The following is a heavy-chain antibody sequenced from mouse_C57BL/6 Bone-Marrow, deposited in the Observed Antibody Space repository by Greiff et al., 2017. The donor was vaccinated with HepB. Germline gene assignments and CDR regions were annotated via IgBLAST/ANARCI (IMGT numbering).Heavy chain of an antibody. V-gene: IGHV1-74*01. J-gene: IGHJ1*03. CDR2: IHPSDSDT. D-gene: IGHD1-1*01. CDR3: AIAGYYGSSYWYFDV. CDR1: GYTFTSYW. Sequence: QVHVKQPGAELVKPGASVKVSCKASGYTFTSYWIHWVKQRPGQGLEWIGRIHPSDSDTNYNQKFKGKATLTVDKSSSTAYMQLSSLTSEDSAVYYCAIAGYYGSSYWYFDVWGTGTTVTVSS.